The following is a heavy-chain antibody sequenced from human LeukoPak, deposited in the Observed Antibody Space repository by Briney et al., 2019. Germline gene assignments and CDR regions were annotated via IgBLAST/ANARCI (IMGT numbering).Heavy chain of an antibody. V-gene: IGHV3-21*01. CDR1: GFTFSSYA. Sequence: KPGGSLRLSCAASGFTFSSYAMSWVRQAPGKGLEWVSSISSSSYIYYADSVKGRFTISRDNAKNSLYLQMNSLRAEDTAVYYCARDDSGGYDLGASDYWGQGTLVTVSS. J-gene: IGHJ4*02. CDR2: ISSSSYI. D-gene: IGHD3-22*01. CDR3: ARDDSGGYDLGASDY.